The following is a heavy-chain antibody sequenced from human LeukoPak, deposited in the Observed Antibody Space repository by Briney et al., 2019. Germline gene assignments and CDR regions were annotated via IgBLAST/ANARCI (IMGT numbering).Heavy chain of an antibody. V-gene: IGHV3-30*02. CDR2: IRYDGSNK. CDR1: GFTFSSYG. CDR3: AKDVGDYDFWSGYYFQYFQH. D-gene: IGHD3-3*01. J-gene: IGHJ1*01. Sequence: GGSLRLSCAASGFTFSSYGMHWVRQAPGKGLEWVAFIRYDGSNKYYADSVKGRFTISRDNSKNTLYLQMNSLRAEDTAVYYCAKDVGDYDFWSGYYFQYFQHWGQGTLVTVSS.